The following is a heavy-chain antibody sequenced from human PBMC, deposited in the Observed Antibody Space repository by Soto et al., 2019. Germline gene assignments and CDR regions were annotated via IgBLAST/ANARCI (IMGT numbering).Heavy chain of an antibody. CDR3: ARGGRTYYIDY. CDR2: ISSSGSYI. Sequence: EVPLVESGGGLVKPGGSLRLSCAASGFTFSSYSMNWVRQAPGKGLEWVSSISSSGSYIYYADSVKGRFTISRDNAMNSLYLQMNSLRAEDTAVYYWARGGRTYYIDYWGQGTLVTVSS. V-gene: IGHV3-21*01. J-gene: IGHJ4*02. CDR1: GFTFSSYS.